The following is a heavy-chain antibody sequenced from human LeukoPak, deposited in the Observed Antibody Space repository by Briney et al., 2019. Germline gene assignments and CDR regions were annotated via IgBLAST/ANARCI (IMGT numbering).Heavy chain of an antibody. Sequence: SQTLSLTCTVSGGPISSDNYPWSWIRQPPGKGLEWIGYINYSGSTYYNPSLKSRVTISVDTSKNHFSLRLSSVTAADTAVYYCARYGSGSTWFDPWGQGTLVTVSS. D-gene: IGHD3-10*01. J-gene: IGHJ5*02. CDR2: INYSGST. CDR3: ARYGSGSTWFDP. CDR1: GGPISSDNYP. V-gene: IGHV4-30-4*01.